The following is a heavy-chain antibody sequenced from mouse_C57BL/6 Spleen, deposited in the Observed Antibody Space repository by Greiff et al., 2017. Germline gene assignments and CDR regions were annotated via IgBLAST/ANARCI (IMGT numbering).Heavy chain of an antibody. CDR2: IHPNSGST. CDR1: GYTFTSYW. J-gene: IGHJ1*03. D-gene: IGHD2-14*01. V-gene: IGHV1-64*01. CDR3: AREEYDRYFDV. Sequence: VQLQQPGAELVKPGASVKLSCTASGYTFTSYWMHWVKQRPGQGLEWIGMIHPNSGSTNYNEKFKSKATLTVDKSSSTAYMQLSSLTSEDSAVYYCAREEYDRYFDVWGTGTTVTVSS.